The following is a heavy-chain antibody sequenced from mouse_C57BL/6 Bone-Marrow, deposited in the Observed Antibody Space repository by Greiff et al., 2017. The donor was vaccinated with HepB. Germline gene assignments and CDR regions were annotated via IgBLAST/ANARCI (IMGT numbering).Heavy chain of an antibody. CDR2: IRLRSDNYAT. Sequence: EVTVEESGGGLVQPGGSMILSCVASGFTFSNYWMNWIRQSPEKGLDWVAQIRLRSDNYATLYAESVKGSFTISRDDSKTSVYLQMNNLRAEDTGIYYFTDPSWFAYWGQGTLVTVSA. CDR3: TDPSWFAY. J-gene: IGHJ3*01. V-gene: IGHV6-3*01. CDR1: GFTFSNYW.